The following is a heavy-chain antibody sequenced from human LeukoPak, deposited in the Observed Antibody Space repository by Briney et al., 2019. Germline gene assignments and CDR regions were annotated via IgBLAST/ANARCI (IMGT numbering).Heavy chain of an antibody. D-gene: IGHD3-10*01. CDR1: GVSISSGSYL. J-gene: IGHJ6*01. CDR3: ARDRAGGMDV. CDR2: TLYSGGT. V-gene: IGHV4-31*03. Sequence: SETLSLTCTVSGVSISSGSYLWNWIRQHPGKGLEWIGHTLYSGGTYYNPSLKSRLTISVDTSKNQLSLKLTSVTAADTAVYHCARDRAGGMDVWGQGTTVTVSS.